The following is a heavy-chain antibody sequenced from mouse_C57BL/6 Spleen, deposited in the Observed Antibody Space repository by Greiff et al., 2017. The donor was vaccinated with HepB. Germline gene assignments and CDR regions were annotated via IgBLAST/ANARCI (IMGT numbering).Heavy chain of an antibody. CDR2: IYPGSGST. J-gene: IGHJ4*01. D-gene: IGHD2-3*01. CDR1: GYTFTSYW. V-gene: IGHV1-55*01. CDR3: ARVIYDGYRYYAMDY. Sequence: QVQLQQPGAELVKPGASVKMSCKASGYTFTSYWITWVKQRPGQGLEWIGDIYPGSGSTNYNEKFKSKATLTVDTSSSTAYMQLSSLTSEDSAVYYCARVIYDGYRYYAMDYWGQGTSVTVSS.